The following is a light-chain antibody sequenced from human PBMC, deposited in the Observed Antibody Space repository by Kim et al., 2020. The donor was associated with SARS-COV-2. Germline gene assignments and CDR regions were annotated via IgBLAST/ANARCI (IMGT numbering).Light chain of an antibody. CDR2: DVS. CDR1: SSDVCGYNY. Sequence: QSITLSCTGTSSDVCGYNYVSWYQQHPGKAPKLMIYDVSNRPSGVSNRFSGSKSGNTASLTISGLQAEDEADYYCSSYTSSSTLYVFGTGTQLTVL. V-gene: IGLV2-14*03. J-gene: IGLJ1*01. CDR3: SSYTSSSTLYV.